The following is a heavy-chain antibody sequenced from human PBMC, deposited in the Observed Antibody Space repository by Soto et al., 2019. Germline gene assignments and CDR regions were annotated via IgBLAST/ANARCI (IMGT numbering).Heavy chain of an antibody. CDR3: ARASEGDYYDSSPRFLNYGMDV. Sequence: ASVKVSCKASGYTFTGYYMHWVRQAPGQGLEWMGWINPNSGGTNYAQKFQGWVTMTRDTSISTAYMELSRLRSDDTAVYYCARASEGDYYDSSPRFLNYGMDVWGQGTTVTVSS. J-gene: IGHJ6*02. CDR2: INPNSGGT. CDR1: GYTFTGYY. V-gene: IGHV1-2*04. D-gene: IGHD3-22*01.